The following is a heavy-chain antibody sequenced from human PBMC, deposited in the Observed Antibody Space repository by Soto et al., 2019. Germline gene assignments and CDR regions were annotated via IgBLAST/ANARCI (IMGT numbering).Heavy chain of an antibody. V-gene: IGHV1-46*01. J-gene: IGHJ4*02. Sequence: QVRLVQSGAEVKKPGASVKISCETSGYTFTKFHLHWVRQAPGQGLESVGRINPAGGAANYAQPFQGRVSVTTATSTSTVYMQLSNLRSEDTAVYYCATEGDPRLYAATVFDYWGQGTLLSVSS. CDR2: INPAGGAA. CDR1: GYTFTKFH. D-gene: IGHD2-21*01. CDR3: ATEGDPRLYAATVFDY.